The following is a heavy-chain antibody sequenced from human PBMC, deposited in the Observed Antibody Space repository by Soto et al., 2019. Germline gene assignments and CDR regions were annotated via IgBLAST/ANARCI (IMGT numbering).Heavy chain of an antibody. Sequence: PSEXQSLTYTVSGGYISSGDYCWIWIRQPQGKGREWIGYIYHSGSTYYNPSLKSRVTISVDRSKNQFSLKLTSVTAFCAHVYPAALALDYWGQGTLVTVSS. CDR1: GGYISSGDYC. J-gene: IGHJ4*02. V-gene: IGHV4-30-2*01. D-gene: IGHD6-25*01. CDR2: IYHSGST. CDR3: ALALDY.